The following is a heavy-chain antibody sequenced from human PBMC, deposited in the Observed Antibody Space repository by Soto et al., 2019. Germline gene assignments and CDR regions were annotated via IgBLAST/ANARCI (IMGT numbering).Heavy chain of an antibody. D-gene: IGHD6-19*01. V-gene: IGHV4-4*02. Sequence: QVQLQESGPGLVKPSGTLSLTCAVSGDSVSSPYYWCWVRQPPGKGLEWIGEVFHTGTTSYNPSLRSRVTISMDKSINQFSLDLSSVTAAATAVYYCARSAGWYAIHAWGPGTLV. CDR2: VFHTGTT. CDR3: ARSAGWYAIHA. CDR1: GDSVSSPYY. J-gene: IGHJ5*02.